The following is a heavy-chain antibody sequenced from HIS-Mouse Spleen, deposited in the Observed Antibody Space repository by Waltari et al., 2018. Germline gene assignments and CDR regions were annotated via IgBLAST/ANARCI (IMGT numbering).Heavy chain of an antibody. CDR2: YYSGST. CDR3: ARASRDLLLPRYFDL. Sequence: QVQLQESGPGLVKPSETLSLTCTVSGDSISSYYWSWIRQPPGKGLEWIGYYSGSTNYNPSLKGRVTISVDTSKNQFSLKLSSVTAADTAVYYCARASRDLLLPRYFDLWGRGTLVTVSS. CDR1: GDSISSYY. V-gene: IGHV4-59*01. J-gene: IGHJ2*01.